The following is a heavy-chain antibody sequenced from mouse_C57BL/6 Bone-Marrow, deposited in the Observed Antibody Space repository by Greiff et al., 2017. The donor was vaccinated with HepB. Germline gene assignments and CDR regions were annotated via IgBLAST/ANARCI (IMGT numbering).Heavy chain of an antibody. D-gene: IGHD1-1*01. CDR3: AKEGHYYGSSYDYYAMDY. J-gene: IGHJ4*01. Sequence: VKLMESGPGLVAPSQSLSITCTVSGFSLTSYGVDWVRQPPGKGLEWLGVIWGGGSTNDNSALMSRLSISKDNPKSQVFLKMNSLQTDDTAMYYCAKEGHYYGSSYDYYAMDYWGQGTSVTVSS. V-gene: IGHV2-9*01. CDR1: GFSLTSYG. CDR2: IWGGGST.